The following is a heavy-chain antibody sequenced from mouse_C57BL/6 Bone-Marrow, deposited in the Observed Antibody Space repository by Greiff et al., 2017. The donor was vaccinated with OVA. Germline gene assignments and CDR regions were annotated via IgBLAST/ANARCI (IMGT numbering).Heavy chain of an antibody. Sequence: QVQLQQPGAELVKPGASVKMSCKASGYTFTSYWITWVKQRPGQGLAWIGDIYPGSGSTNYNEKFKSKATLTVDTSSSTAYMQLSSLTSEDSAVYYCARRGTGTDWYFDVWGTGTTVTVSS. V-gene: IGHV1-55*01. J-gene: IGHJ1*03. D-gene: IGHD4-1*01. CDR3: ARRGTGTDWYFDV. CDR1: GYTFTSYW. CDR2: IYPGSGST.